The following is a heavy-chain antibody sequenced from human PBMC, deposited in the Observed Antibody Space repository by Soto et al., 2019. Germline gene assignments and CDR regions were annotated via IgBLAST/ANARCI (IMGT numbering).Heavy chain of an antibody. Sequence: QVQLVQSGAEVKKPGSSVKVSCKASGGTFSDYAINWVRQAPGQGLEWMGGSIPTFGTASYAQKFQGRVTITAQESTTTAYMKPSHLRSEDTAVYYCARARGLGAAYRGFDPWGQGTLVTVSS. CDR1: GGTFSDYA. CDR3: ARARGLGAAYRGFDP. D-gene: IGHD4-4*01. V-gene: IGHV1-69*01. CDR2: SIPTFGTA. J-gene: IGHJ5*02.